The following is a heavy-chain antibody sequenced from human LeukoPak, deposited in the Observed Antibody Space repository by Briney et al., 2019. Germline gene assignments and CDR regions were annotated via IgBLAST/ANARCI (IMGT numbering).Heavy chain of an antibody. D-gene: IGHD5-12*01. Sequence: GGSLRLSCAASGFTFSRYWMSWVRQAPGKGLEWVANIKQDGSENYYVDSVKGRFTISRDNAKNSLYLQMNSLRAEDTAVYYCARDSRLGATSDYWGQGTLVTVSS. J-gene: IGHJ4*02. CDR2: IKQDGSEN. CDR3: ARDSRLGATSDY. V-gene: IGHV3-7*01. CDR1: GFTFSRYW.